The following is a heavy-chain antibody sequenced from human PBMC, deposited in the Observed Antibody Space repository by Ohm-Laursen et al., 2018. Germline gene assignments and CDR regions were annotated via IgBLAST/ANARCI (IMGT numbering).Heavy chain of an antibody. D-gene: IGHD6-6*01. CDR1: GFTFADYA. V-gene: IGHV3-9*01. J-gene: IGHJ6*02. Sequence: SLRLSCAASGFTFADYAMHWVRQAPGKGLEWVSGISGSSSTIGYADSVKGRFTISRDNAKNSLYLQMNSLRAEDTALYYCAKGKVYYYYYYGMDVWGQGTTVTVSS. CDR2: ISGSSSTI. CDR3: AKGKVYYYYYYGMDV.